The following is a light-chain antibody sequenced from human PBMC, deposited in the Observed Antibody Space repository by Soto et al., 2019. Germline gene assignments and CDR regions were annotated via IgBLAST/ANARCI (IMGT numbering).Light chain of an antibody. Sequence: DIEMTQSPSSLSASVGDRVTITCRASQDISNSLAWYQQTPGKVPNVLLYAPPILQSAVPARFSGSRSGTAFTLTSSRLQPEDVATYYCQHYNSAPLTFGVGTKVEI. V-gene: IGKV1-27*01. CDR2: APP. J-gene: IGKJ4*01. CDR3: QHYNSAPLT. CDR1: QDISNS.